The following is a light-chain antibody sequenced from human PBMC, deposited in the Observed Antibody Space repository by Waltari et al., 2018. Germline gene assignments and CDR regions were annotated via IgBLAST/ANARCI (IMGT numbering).Light chain of an antibody. CDR1: QSVSSNY. CDR2: GAS. CDR3: QQYGPSPPYT. V-gene: IGKV3-20*01. Sequence: EIVLTQYPGTLSLSQGERATLFCRASQSVSSNYLAWYQQRPGQPPRLLIYGASSRATGIPDRFSGSGSGTDFTLTISRLEPEDFAMYYCQQYGPSPPYTFGQGTKLEIK. J-gene: IGKJ2*01.